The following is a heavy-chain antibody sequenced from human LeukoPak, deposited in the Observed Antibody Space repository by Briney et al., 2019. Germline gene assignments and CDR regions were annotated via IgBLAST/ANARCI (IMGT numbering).Heavy chain of an antibody. V-gene: IGHV3-74*01. CDR3: VREGASGYYYAMDV. CDR2: IKSDGSST. D-gene: IGHD4/OR15-4a*01. Sequence: GGSLRLSCAASGFTFSSYWMHWVRQAPGKGLVWVSRIKSDGSSTSYADSVEGRFTISRDNAKNTLYLQMNSLRAEDTAVYYCVREGASGYYYAMDVWGQGTTVTVSS. J-gene: IGHJ6*02. CDR1: GFTFSSYW.